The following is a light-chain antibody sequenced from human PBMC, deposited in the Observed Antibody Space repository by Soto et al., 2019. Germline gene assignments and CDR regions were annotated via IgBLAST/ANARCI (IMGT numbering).Light chain of an antibody. V-gene: IGKV3-11*01. CDR2: DAY. CDR3: QQRHMWPIT. CDR1: QSFRGL. J-gene: IGKJ5*01. Sequence: EVVLTQSPVTLSLSPGERATLSCRASQSFRGLLAWYQQKPGQAHRLLIYDAYNRATGIPPRFSGSGSGTDFTLTIRSLEPEDSAVYYCQQRHMWPITFGQGTRLEIK.